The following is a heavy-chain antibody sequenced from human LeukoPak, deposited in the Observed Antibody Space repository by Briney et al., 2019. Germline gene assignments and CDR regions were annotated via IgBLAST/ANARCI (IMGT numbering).Heavy chain of an antibody. CDR3: ARGGPVKSIYDPHWYDP. CDR1: GFTFSSYW. Sequence: PGGSLRLSCAASGFTFSSYWLHWLRQAPGKGLTWVSRINSDGSRINYADSVKGRFTSSRDDAKNTLYLQMNSLRVEDTAVYFCARGGPVKSIYDPHWYDPWGQGALVTVSS. CDR2: INSDGSRI. J-gene: IGHJ5*02. V-gene: IGHV3-74*01. D-gene: IGHD5/OR15-5a*01.